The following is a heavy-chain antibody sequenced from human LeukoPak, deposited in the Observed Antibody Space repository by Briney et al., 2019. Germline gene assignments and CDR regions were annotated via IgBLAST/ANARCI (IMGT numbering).Heavy chain of an antibody. D-gene: IGHD3-22*01. V-gene: IGHV1-46*01. CDR2: INPSGGST. CDR3: ARVKLRYYDRSGYYYDWFDP. Sequence: GASVKVSCKASGYTFTSYYMHWVRQAPGQGLEWMGIINPSGGSTSYAQKFQGRVTMTRDMSTSTVYMELSSLRSEDTAVYYCARVKLRYYDRSGYYYDWFDPWGQGTLVTVSS. J-gene: IGHJ5*02. CDR1: GYTFTSYY.